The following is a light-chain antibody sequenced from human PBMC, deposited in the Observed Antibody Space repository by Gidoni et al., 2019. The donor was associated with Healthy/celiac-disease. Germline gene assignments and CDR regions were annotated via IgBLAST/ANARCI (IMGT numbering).Light chain of an antibody. CDR1: SSNIGAGYD. J-gene: IGLJ1*01. CDR2: GYI. CDR3: QSYDSSLSGYV. Sequence: QSVLTQPPSVSGAPGQRVTIPCTGSSSNIGAGYDVHWYQQLPGTAPKLLIYGYINRPSGVPDRFSGSKSGTSASLAITGLQAEDEADYYCQSYDSSLSGYVFGTGTKVTVL. V-gene: IGLV1-40*01.